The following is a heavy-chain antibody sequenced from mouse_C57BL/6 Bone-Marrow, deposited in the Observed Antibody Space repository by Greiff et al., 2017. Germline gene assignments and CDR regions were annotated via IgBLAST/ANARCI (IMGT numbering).Heavy chain of an antibody. CDR2: IYPGSGST. J-gene: IGHJ2*01. CDR1: GYTFTSYW. V-gene: IGHV1-55*01. D-gene: IGHD1-2*01. CDR3: AREYYGPGYYFDY. Sequence: QVQLQQPGAELVKPGASVKMSCKASGYTFTSYWITWVKQMPGQGLEWIGAIYPGSGSTNYNEKFKSKATLTVDTASSPADMQLSSLTSEDAAVDYCAREYYGPGYYFDYWGQGTTLTVSS.